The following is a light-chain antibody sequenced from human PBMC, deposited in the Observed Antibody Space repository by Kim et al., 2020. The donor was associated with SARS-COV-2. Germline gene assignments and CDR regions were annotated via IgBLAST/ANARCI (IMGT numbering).Light chain of an antibody. V-gene: IGLV3-1*01. CDR2: QDS. CDR3: QAWDSSTVV. Sequence: GTPGQPASITCSGDKLGDKYACWYQQKPGQSPVMVIYQDSKRPSGIPERFSGSNSGNTATLTISGTQAMDEADYYCQAWDSSTVVFGGGTQLTVL. J-gene: IGLJ2*01. CDR1: KLGDKY.